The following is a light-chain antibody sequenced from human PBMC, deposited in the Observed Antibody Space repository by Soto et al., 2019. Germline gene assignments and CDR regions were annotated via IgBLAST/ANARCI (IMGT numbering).Light chain of an antibody. Sequence: QSVLTQPASVSGSPGQSITISCTGTSSDVGGYNYASWYQQHPGKAPKLMIYDVSNRPSGVSNRFSGSKSGNTASLTISGLQAEDEADYYCSSYTNSSTGYVFGTGTKVTVL. J-gene: IGLJ1*01. CDR1: SSDVGGYNY. CDR3: SSYTNSSTGYV. V-gene: IGLV2-14*01. CDR2: DVS.